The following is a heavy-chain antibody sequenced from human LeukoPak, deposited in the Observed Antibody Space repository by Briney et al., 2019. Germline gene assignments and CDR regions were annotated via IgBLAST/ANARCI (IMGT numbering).Heavy chain of an antibody. Sequence: GRSLGLSCAASGFTFSSYGMHWVRQAPGKGLEWVAVIWYDGSNKYYADSVKGRFTISRDNSKNTLYLQMNSLRAEDTAVYYCARAGTTVILDYRGQGTLVTVSS. D-gene: IGHD4-17*01. V-gene: IGHV3-33*01. CDR3: ARAGTTVILDY. CDR2: IWYDGSNK. J-gene: IGHJ4*02. CDR1: GFTFSSYG.